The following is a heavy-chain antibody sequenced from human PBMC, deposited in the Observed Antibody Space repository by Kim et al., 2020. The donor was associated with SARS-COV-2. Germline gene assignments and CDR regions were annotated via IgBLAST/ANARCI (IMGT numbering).Heavy chain of an antibody. CDR1: GYTLTELS. J-gene: IGHJ3*02. CDR3: ATPGMVLRFLEWSNSGFRDAFDI. CDR2: FDPEDGET. V-gene: IGHV1-24*01. D-gene: IGHD3-3*01. Sequence: ASVKVSCKVSGYTLTELSMHWVRQAPGKGLEWMGGFDPEDGETIYAQKFQGRVTMTEDTSTDTAYMELSSLRSEDTAVYYCATPGMVLRFLEWSNSGFRDAFDIWGQGTMVTVSS.